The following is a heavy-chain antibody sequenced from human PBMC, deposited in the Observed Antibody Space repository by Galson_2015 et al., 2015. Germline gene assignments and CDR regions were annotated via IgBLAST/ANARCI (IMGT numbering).Heavy chain of an antibody. Sequence: SVKVSCKASGYTFTSYYMHWVRQAPGQGLEWMGIINPSGGSTSYAQKFQGRVTMTRDTSTSTVYMELSSLRSEDTAVYYCAREPGGDYGGNSGFDYWGQGTLVTVSS. V-gene: IGHV1-46*01. CDR2: INPSGGST. J-gene: IGHJ4*02. CDR1: GYTFTSYY. D-gene: IGHD4-23*01. CDR3: AREPGGDYGGNSGFDY.